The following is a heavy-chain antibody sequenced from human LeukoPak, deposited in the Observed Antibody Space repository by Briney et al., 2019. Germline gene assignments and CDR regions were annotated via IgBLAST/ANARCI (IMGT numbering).Heavy chain of an antibody. CDR3: ARAYCGGDCYSYYFDY. Sequence: SETLSLTCTVSGGSISSYYWSWIRQPPGKGLEWIGYIYYGTNYNPSLKSRVTISVDTSKNQFSLKLSSVTAADTAVYYCARAYCGGDCYSYYFDYWGQGTLVTVSS. D-gene: IGHD2-21*02. V-gene: IGHV4-59*01. CDR2: IYYGT. CDR1: GGSISSYY. J-gene: IGHJ4*02.